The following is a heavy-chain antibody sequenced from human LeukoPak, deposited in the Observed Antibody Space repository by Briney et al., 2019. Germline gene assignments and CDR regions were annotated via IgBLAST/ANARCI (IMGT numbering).Heavy chain of an antibody. V-gene: IGHV3-33*01. CDR2: IWYDGSNK. J-gene: IGHJ3*02. D-gene: IGHD3-10*01. Sequence: GGSLRLSCAASGFTFSSYGMHWVRQAPGKGLEWVAVIWYDGSNKYYADSVKGRFTISRDNSKNTLYLQMNSLRAEDTAVYYCARDRLLWFGNDAFDIWGQGTMVTVSS. CDR1: GFTFSSYG. CDR3: ARDRLLWFGNDAFDI.